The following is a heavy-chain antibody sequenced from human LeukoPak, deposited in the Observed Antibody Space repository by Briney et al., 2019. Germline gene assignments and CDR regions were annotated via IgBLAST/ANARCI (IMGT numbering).Heavy chain of an antibody. D-gene: IGHD3-3*01. J-gene: IGHJ5*02. CDR3: ARALGEWLPPRNWFDP. V-gene: IGHV1-69*05. CDR2: IIPIFGTA. Sequence: SVKVSCKASGGTFSSYAISWVRQAPGQGLEWMGGIIPIFGTANYAQKFQGRVTITMDESTSTAYMELSSLRSEDTAVYYCARALGEWLPPRNWFDPWGQGTLVTVSS. CDR1: GGTFSSYA.